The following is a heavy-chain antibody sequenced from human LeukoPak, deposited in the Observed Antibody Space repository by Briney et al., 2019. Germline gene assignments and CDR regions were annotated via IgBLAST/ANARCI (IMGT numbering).Heavy chain of an antibody. CDR2: INWNGGST. CDR3: ARERIAVAGKVWFDP. CDR1: GFTFDEYG. D-gene: IGHD6-19*01. J-gene: IGHJ5*02. Sequence: PGGSLRLSCAASGFTFDEYGMSWVRHAPGKGLEWVSGINWNGGSTGYADSVKGRFTISRDNAKNSLYLQMNSLRAEDTALYHCARERIAVAGKVWFDPWGQGTLVTVSS. V-gene: IGHV3-20*01.